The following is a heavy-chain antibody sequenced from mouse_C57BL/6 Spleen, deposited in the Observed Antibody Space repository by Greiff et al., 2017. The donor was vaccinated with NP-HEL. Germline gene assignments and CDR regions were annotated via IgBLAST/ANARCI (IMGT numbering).Heavy chain of an antibody. J-gene: IGHJ2*01. CDR3: ARDYYGSSNYFDY. D-gene: IGHD1-1*01. CDR2: IDPANGNT. Sequence: DVKLQESVAELVRPGASVKLSCTASGFNIKNTYMHWVKQRPEQGLEWIGRIDPANGNTKYAPKFQGKATITADTSSNTAYLQLSSLTSEDTAIYYCARDYYGSSNYFDYWGQGTTLTVSS. V-gene: IGHV14-3*01. CDR1: GFNIKNTY.